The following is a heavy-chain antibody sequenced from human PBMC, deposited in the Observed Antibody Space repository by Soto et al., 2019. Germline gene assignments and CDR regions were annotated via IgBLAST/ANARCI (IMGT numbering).Heavy chain of an antibody. CDR2: IIPIFGTA. CDR3: ARLGDYYDTYFDY. V-gene: IGHV1-69*13. J-gene: IGHJ4*02. D-gene: IGHD3-22*01. Sequence: SVKVSCKASGGTFSSYAISWVRQAPGQGLEWMGGIIPIFGTANYAQKFQGRVTITADESTSTAYMELSSLRSEDTAVYYCARLGDYYDTYFDYWGQGTLVTVSS. CDR1: GGTFSSYA.